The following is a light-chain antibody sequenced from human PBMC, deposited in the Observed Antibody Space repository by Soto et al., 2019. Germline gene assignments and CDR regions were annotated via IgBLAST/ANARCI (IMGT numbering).Light chain of an antibody. CDR2: LGS. J-gene: IGKJ5*01. V-gene: IGKV2-28*01. CDR1: QSLLHSNGYTY. CDR3: VQALQTPPT. Sequence: DIVMTQSPLSLPVTPGEPASISCRSSQSLLHSNGYTYLDWYLQKPGQSPQLLIDLGSNRASGVPARFRGSGSGTDFTLKISRVEAEDVGIYYCVQALQTPPTFGQGTRLEIK.